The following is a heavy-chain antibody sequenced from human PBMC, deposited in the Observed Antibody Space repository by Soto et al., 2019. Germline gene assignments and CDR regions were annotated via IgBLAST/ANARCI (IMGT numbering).Heavy chain of an antibody. D-gene: IGHD2-2*01. CDR3: ARDPNIVVVPAATYYYYGMDV. CDR1: GFTFSTYW. J-gene: IGHJ6*02. CDR2: IKQDGSEK. V-gene: IGHV3-7*04. Sequence: EVQLVESGGGLVQPGGSLRLSCAASGFTFSTYWMSWVRQAPGEGLEWVANIKQDGSEKYYVDSVKGRFTISRDNAKNSLYLQMNSLRAEDTAVYYCARDPNIVVVPAATYYYYGMDVWGQGTTVTVSS.